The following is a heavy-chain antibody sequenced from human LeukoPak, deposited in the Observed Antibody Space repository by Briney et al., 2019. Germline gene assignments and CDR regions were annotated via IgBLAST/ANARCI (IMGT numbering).Heavy chain of an antibody. Sequence: ASVKVSCKASGGTFSSYAISWVRQAPGQGLEWMGGIIPIFGTANYAQKFQGRVTITADKSTSTAYMELCSLRSEDTAVYYCARVLGYCSGGSCYNYYMDVWGKGTTVTVSS. D-gene: IGHD2-15*01. V-gene: IGHV1-69*06. J-gene: IGHJ6*03. CDR3: ARVLGYCSGGSCYNYYMDV. CDR2: IIPIFGTA. CDR1: GGTFSSYA.